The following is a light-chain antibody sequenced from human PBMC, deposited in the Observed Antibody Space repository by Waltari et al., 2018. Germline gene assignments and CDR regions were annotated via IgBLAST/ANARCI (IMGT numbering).Light chain of an antibody. CDR2: GAS. CDR3: QQYNNWPPWT. V-gene: IGKV3-15*01. CDR1: QSVSTK. J-gene: IGKJ1*01. Sequence: EIVITQSPATLSVSPGERVTLSCRASQSVSTKLAWYQQTPGQAPRLLIYGASTRATGIPARFSGSGSGTEFTLTISSLQSEDFAVYYCQQYNNWPPWTFGQGTKVEIK.